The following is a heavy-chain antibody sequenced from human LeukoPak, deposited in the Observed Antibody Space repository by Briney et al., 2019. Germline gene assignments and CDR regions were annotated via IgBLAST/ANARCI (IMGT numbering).Heavy chain of an antibody. Sequence: GASVKVSCKASGYTFTSYYMHWVRQAPGQGLEWMGIINPSGGSTSYAQKFQGRVTMTRDTSTSTVYMGLSSLRSEDTAVYYCASRGGSYGGFDYWGQGTLVTVSS. CDR1: GYTFTSYY. J-gene: IGHJ4*02. V-gene: IGHV1-46*01. D-gene: IGHD1-26*01. CDR3: ASRGGSYGGFDY. CDR2: INPSGGST.